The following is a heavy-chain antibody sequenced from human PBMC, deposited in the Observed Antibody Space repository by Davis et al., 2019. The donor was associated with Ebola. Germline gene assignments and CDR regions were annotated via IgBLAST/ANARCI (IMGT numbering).Heavy chain of an antibody. CDR2: INPNSGGT. CDR1: GYTFTGYY. CDR3: AREGVGATRDY. Sequence: ASVKVSCKASGYTFTGYYMHWVRQAPGQGLEWMGWINPNSGGTNYAQKFQGRVTMTRDTSTSTVYMELSSLRSEDTAVYYCAREGVGATRDYWGQGTLVTVSS. V-gene: IGHV1-2*02. D-gene: IGHD1-26*01. J-gene: IGHJ4*02.